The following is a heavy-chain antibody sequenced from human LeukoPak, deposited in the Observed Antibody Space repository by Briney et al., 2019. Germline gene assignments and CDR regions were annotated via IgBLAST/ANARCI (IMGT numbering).Heavy chain of an antibody. Sequence: SETLSLTCAVSGYSISSGYYWGWIRPPPGKGLEWIGSIYHSGSTYYNPSLKSRVTISVDTSKNQFSLELSSVTAADTAVYYCAGDTYGMDVWGKGTTVTVSS. D-gene: IGHD3-10*01. V-gene: IGHV4-38-2*01. CDR3: AGDTYGMDV. J-gene: IGHJ6*04. CDR1: GYSISSGYY. CDR2: IYHSGST.